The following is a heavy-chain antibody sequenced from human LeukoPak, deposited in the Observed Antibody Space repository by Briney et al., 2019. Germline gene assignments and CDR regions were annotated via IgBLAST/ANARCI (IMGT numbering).Heavy chain of an antibody. D-gene: IGHD5-12*01. CDR2: ISGSGGST. Sequence: GGSLRLSCAASGFTFSSYAMSWVRQAPGKGLEWVSTISGSGGSTYYADSVKGRFTISRDNSKNTLYLQMNSLRAEDTAVYYCAKDLYGYVSNWFDPCGQGTLVTVSS. CDR1: GFTFSSYA. CDR3: AKDLYGYVSNWFDP. V-gene: IGHV3-23*01. J-gene: IGHJ5*02.